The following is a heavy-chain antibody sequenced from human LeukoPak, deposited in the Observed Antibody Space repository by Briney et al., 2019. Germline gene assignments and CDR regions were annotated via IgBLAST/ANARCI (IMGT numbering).Heavy chain of an antibody. CDR2: ISASGVST. Sequence: GGSLRLSCAASGFTFSSYAMSWVRQAPGTRLEWVSTISASGVSTYFADSVKGRFTISRDNSKNTLYLQMNSLTAEDTAVYYCAKDLGFRGASGYWGQGTLVTLSS. J-gene: IGHJ4*02. V-gene: IGHV3-23*01. CDR3: AKDLGFRGASGY. CDR1: GFTFSSYA. D-gene: IGHD3-10*01.